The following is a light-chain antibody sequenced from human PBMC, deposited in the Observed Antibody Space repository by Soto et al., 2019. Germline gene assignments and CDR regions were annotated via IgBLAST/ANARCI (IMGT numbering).Light chain of an antibody. V-gene: IGLV2-11*01. CDR2: DVT. Sequence: QSALTQPRSVSGSPGQSVTISCSGTSSDVGCYDYVSWYQQHPGKAPKLVIYDVTKRPSGVPDRFSGSKSGNTASLTISGLQAEDEADYYCCSYAGTYTNYVFGTGTKLTVL. J-gene: IGLJ1*01. CDR1: SSDVGCYDY. CDR3: CSYAGTYTNYV.